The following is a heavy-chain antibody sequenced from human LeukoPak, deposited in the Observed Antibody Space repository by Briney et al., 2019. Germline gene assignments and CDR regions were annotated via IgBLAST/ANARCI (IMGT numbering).Heavy chain of an antibody. V-gene: IGHV3-7*01. J-gene: IGHJ4*02. Sequence: PGGSLRLSCAASGFTFSSYWMSWVRQAPGKGLEWVANIKQDGSEKYYVDSVKGRLTISRDNAKSSLYLQVNSLRAEGTAVYYCATERWGSGSYPNYFDYWGQGTLVTVSS. CDR1: GFTFSSYW. CDR3: ATERWGSGSYPNYFDY. D-gene: IGHD3-10*01. CDR2: IKQDGSEK.